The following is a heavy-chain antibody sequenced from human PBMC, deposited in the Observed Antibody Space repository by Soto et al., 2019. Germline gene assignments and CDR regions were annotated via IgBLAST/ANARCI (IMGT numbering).Heavy chain of an antibody. D-gene: IGHD3-22*01. V-gene: IGHV3-7*01. CDR3: ARDRGRPDLRDTHYYDSSALDYGMDV. Sequence: EVRLVESGGGLVQPGGSLTLSCAASGFTFSSYWMTWVRQAPGKGLEWVANINQDGSEKYYMDSMKGRFTISRDNAKNSLLLQLNSLRAEDTVVYYCARDRGRPDLRDTHYYDSSALDYGMDVWGQGTTVTVSS. J-gene: IGHJ6*02. CDR2: INQDGSEK. CDR1: GFTFSSYW.